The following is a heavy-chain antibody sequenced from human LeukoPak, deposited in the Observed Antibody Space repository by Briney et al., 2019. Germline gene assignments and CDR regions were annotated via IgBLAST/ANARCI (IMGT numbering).Heavy chain of an antibody. V-gene: IGHV4-30-4*01. CDR3: AREGSSVGYFDY. D-gene: IGHD2-2*01. CDR1: GGSISSGDYY. CDR2: IYYSGST. Sequence: RPSETLSLTCTVSGGSISSGDYYWSWIRQPPGKGLEWIGYIYYSGSTYYNPSLKSRVTTSVDTSKNQFSLKLSPVTAADTAVYYCAREGSSVGYFDYWGQGTLVTVSS. J-gene: IGHJ4*02.